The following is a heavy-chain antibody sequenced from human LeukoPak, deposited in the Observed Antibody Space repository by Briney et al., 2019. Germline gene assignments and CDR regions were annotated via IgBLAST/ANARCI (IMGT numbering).Heavy chain of an antibody. Sequence: GGSLRLSCVASGLTFSGYAMHWVRQTPGRGLEHVSTISSKGGSTYYANSVTSRFIISRDNSKNTLYLQMDSLRPEDMGVYYCARGLSSGYNYWDYWGQGTVVAVSS. CDR1: GLTFSGYA. CDR2: ISSKGGST. D-gene: IGHD5-18*01. V-gene: IGHV3-64*01. CDR3: ARGLSSGYNYWDY. J-gene: IGHJ4*02.